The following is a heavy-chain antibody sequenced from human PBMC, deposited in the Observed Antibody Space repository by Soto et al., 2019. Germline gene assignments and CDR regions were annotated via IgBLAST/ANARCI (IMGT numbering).Heavy chain of an antibody. Sequence: EVQLVESGGGLVQPGGSLRLSCAASGFTFTNHWMTWVRQAAGKGLEWVANIKEDGSEKHYVEDVKGRFTISRDNAKNSLYLQMNSLKTEDTAVYYCARGRNAYGLWGQGALVTVSS. CDR3: ARGRNAYGL. D-gene: IGHD3-10*01. CDR1: GFTFTNHW. J-gene: IGHJ4*02. CDR2: IKEDGSEK. V-gene: IGHV3-7*04.